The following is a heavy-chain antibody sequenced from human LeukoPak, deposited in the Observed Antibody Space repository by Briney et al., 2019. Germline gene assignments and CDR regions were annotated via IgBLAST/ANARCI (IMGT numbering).Heavy chain of an antibody. V-gene: IGHV4-59*01. CDR2: IYYSGST. D-gene: IGHD6-13*01. Sequence: SETLSLTCTVSGGSISSYYWSWIRQPPGKGLEGIGYIYYSGSTNYNPSLKSRVTISVDTSKNQFSLKLSSVTAADTAVYYCARGTVFWAIAAADYFDHWGQGPLVSVS. J-gene: IGHJ4*02. CDR3: ARGTVFWAIAAADYFDH. CDR1: GGSISSYY.